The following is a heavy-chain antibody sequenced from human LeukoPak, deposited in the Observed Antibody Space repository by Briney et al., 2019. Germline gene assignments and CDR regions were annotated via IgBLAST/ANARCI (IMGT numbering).Heavy chain of an antibody. CDR1: GGSISGSSYY. CDR2: IYYSGST. D-gene: IGHD6-6*01. J-gene: IGHJ4*02. V-gene: IGHV4-39*01. Sequence: PSETLSLTCTVSGGSISGSSYYWGWIRQPPGKGLEWIGSIYYSGSTYYNPSLKSRVTISVDTSKNQFSLKLNSVTATDTAVYYCAKWKYSNSGIDDYWGQGTLVTVSS. CDR3: AKWKYSNSGIDDY.